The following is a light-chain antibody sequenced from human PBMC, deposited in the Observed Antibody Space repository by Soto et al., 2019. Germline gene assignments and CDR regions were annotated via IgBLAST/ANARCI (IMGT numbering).Light chain of an antibody. Sequence: EIVMTQSPATLSVSPGERATLSCRASQSVSSNLAWYQQKPGQAPRLLIYGASTRTTGIPARFSGSGSGTEFTLTISSLQSEDVAVYYCQQYSNWSPITFGQGTRLEIK. V-gene: IGKV3-15*01. CDR1: QSVSSN. CDR3: QQYSNWSPIT. CDR2: GAS. J-gene: IGKJ5*01.